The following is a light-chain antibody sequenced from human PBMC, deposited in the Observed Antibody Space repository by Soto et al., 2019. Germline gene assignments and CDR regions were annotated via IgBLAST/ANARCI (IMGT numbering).Light chain of an antibody. CDR3: QQCKDWPLT. CDR1: QSMSSDY. J-gene: IGKJ4*01. Sequence: ERLLTQSPGTLSLSPGETATLSCRASQSMSSDYVAWYQQKPGQAPRLLIFGASSRATGIPDRFSGSGSGTDFSLTINRLEPEDFAVYYCQQCKDWPLTFGGGTKVEIK. V-gene: IGKV3D-20*02. CDR2: GAS.